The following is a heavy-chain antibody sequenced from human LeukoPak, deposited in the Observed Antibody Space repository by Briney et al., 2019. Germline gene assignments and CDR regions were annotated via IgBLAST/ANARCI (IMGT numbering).Heavy chain of an antibody. V-gene: IGHV4-59*08. J-gene: IGHJ6*03. Sequence: SETLSLTCTVFGGSIGTYYWSWVRQSPGKGLEWIGYIYVTGNRYNPYLQSRVTISVDTSRNQFFLKMSSVTAADTAVYYCARHIGGGIEDMDVWGKGTKVTVSS. CDR3: ARHIGGGIEDMDV. D-gene: IGHD3-16*02. CDR2: IYVTGN. CDR1: GGSIGTYY.